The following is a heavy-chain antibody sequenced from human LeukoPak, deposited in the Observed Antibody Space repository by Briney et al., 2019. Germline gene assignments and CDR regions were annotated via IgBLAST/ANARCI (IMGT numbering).Heavy chain of an antibody. Sequence: GGSLRLSCAASGFTFSSYAMHWVRHAPGKGLEWVSGISWNSGSIGYADSVKGRFTISRDNAKNSLYLQMSSLRAEDTAVYYCARHWVGMLRFGESEYYFDYWGQGTLVTVSS. CDR3: ARHWVGMLRFGESEYYFDY. D-gene: IGHD3-10*01. J-gene: IGHJ4*02. CDR2: ISWNSGSI. V-gene: IGHV3-9*01. CDR1: GFTFSSYA.